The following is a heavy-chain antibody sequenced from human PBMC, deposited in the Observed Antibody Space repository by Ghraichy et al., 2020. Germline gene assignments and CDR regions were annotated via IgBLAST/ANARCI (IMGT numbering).Heavy chain of an antibody. D-gene: IGHD3-9*01. J-gene: IGHJ4*02. CDR1: GIIFSNCW. CDR3: ARFDGLLLFDY. V-gene: IGHV3-7*03. Sequence: GGSLRLSCVVSGIIFSNCWMSWVRQVPGKGLEWVATITPDGSDKYFEDSMRGRFTISRDNAKNSLYLQMNSLRDEDTAVYYCARFDGLLLFDYWGQGTLVSVSS. CDR2: ITPDGSDK.